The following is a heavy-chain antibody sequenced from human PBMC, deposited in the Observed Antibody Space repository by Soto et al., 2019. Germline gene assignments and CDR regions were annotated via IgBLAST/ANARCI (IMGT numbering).Heavy chain of an antibody. Sequence: VQLLESGGGLVQPGGSLRLSCAASGFTFSSYGMHWVRQAPGKGLEWVAVISYDGSNKYYADSVKGRFTISRDNSKNTLYLQMNSLRAEDTAVYYCASTGIAGPWGQGTLVTVSS. CDR2: ISYDGSNK. D-gene: IGHD6-13*01. V-gene: IGHV3-30*03. CDR1: GFTFSSYG. J-gene: IGHJ5*02. CDR3: ASTGIAGP.